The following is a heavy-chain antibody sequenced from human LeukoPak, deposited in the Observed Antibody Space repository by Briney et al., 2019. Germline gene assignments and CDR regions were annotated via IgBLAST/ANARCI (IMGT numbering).Heavy chain of an antibody. CDR2: FDPEDGET. CDR3: ATDREGNYALDV. V-gene: IGHV1-24*01. Sequence: GASVKVSCKVSGYTLTELSMHWVRQAPGKGLEWMGGFDPEDGETICAQKFQGRVTMTEDTSTDTAYMELSSLRSEDAAVYYCATDREGNYALDVWGKGTTVTVSS. J-gene: IGHJ6*04. D-gene: IGHD4-11*01. CDR1: GYTLTELS.